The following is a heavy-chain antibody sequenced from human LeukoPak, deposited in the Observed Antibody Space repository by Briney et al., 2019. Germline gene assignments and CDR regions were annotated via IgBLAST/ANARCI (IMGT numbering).Heavy chain of an antibody. V-gene: IGHV3-23*01. CDR3: AIWVEISY. CDR2: ISGSGGST. Sequence: GGSLRLSCAAAGFTFSTYGMTWVRQAPGKGLEWVSAISGSGGSTYYADSVKGRFTISRDNSKNTLYLQMNSLRAEDTAVYYCAIWVEISYWGQGTLVTVSS. J-gene: IGHJ4*02. D-gene: IGHD5-24*01. CDR1: GFTFSTYG.